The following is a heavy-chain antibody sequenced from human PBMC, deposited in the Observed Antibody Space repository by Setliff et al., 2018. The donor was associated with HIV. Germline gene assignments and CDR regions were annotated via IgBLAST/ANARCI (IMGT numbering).Heavy chain of an antibody. D-gene: IGHD1-26*01. Sequence: VKVSCKASGYTFTGYYMHWVRQAPGQGLEWMGWINPNRGGTNYAQKFQGRVTMTRDTSISTGYMELTRLRSDDTAVYYCARVVGADNWFDPWGQGTLVTVSS. CDR1: GYTFTGYY. V-gene: IGHV1-2*02. CDR3: ARVVGADNWFDP. J-gene: IGHJ5*02. CDR2: INPNRGGT.